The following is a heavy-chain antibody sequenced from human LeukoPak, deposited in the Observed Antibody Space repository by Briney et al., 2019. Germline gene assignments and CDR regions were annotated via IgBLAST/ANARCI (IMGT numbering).Heavy chain of an antibody. CDR1: GFTFDDYG. J-gene: IGHJ5*02. D-gene: IGHD6-13*01. Sequence: GAGGSLRLSCAASGFTFDDYGMSWVRQASGKGLEWASGINWNGGSTGYADSVKGRFTISRDNAKNSLYLQMNSLRAEDTALYYCARLSSSWYTNNWFDPWGQGTLVTVSS. CDR2: INWNGGST. CDR3: ARLSSSWYTNNWFDP. V-gene: IGHV3-20*04.